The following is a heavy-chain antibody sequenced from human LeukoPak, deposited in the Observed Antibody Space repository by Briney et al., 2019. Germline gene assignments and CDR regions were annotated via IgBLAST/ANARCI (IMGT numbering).Heavy chain of an antibody. J-gene: IGHJ4*02. Sequence: GGSLRLSCAASGFTFDDYGMSWVRQAPGKGLEWVSGINWNGGSTGYADSVKGRFTISRDNAKNSLYLQMNSLRAEDTALYYCARVPGRGYSMYYFDYWGQGTLVTVPS. D-gene: IGHD5-18*01. CDR1: GFTFDDYG. V-gene: IGHV3-20*04. CDR2: INWNGGST. CDR3: ARVPGRGYSMYYFDY.